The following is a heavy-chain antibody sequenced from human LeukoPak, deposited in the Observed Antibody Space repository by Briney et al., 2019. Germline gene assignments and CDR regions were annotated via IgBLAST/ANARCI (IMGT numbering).Heavy chain of an antibody. Sequence: GGSLRLSCAASGFTFSNYWMSWVRQAPGQGLEWVAHIKQDGSDKYYVDSVKGRFTISRDNAKNSLYLQMDSLGPEDTAVYYCARDPYSGNYGNDYYYYMDVWGKGTTVTISS. CDR3: ARDPYSGNYGNDYYYYMDV. CDR1: GFTFSNYW. CDR2: IKQDGSDK. J-gene: IGHJ6*03. V-gene: IGHV3-7*01. D-gene: IGHD1-26*01.